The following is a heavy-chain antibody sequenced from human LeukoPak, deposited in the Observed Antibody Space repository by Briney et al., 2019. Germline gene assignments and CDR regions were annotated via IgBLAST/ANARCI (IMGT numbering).Heavy chain of an antibody. V-gene: IGHV3-23*01. J-gene: IGHJ4*02. CDR3: AKDLVGYCSGGSCPNDY. Sequence: PGGSLRLSCAASGFPFRDFGLSWVRQAPGKGLEWVSGISGGGDIIYYADSVKGRFTISRDNSKNTLYLQMNSLRAEDTAVYYCAKDLVGYCSGGSCPNDYWGQGTLVTVSS. D-gene: IGHD2-15*01. CDR2: ISGGGDII. CDR1: GFPFRDFG.